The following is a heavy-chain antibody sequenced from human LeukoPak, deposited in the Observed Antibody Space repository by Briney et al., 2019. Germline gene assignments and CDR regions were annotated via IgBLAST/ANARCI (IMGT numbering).Heavy chain of an antibody. CDR2: ISSSGSTI. CDR3: ARRRYCSGGSCYFKRDAFDI. V-gene: IGHV3-11*04. CDR1: GFTFSDYY. Sequence: GGSLRLSCAASGFTFSDYYMSWIRQAPGKGLEWVSYISSSGSTIYYADSVKGRFTISRDNAKNSLYLQMNSLRAEDTAVYYCARRRYCSGGSCYFKRDAFDIWGQGTMVTVSS. D-gene: IGHD2-15*01. J-gene: IGHJ3*02.